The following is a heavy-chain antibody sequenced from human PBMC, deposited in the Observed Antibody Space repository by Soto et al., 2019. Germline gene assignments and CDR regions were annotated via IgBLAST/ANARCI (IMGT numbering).Heavy chain of an antibody. J-gene: IGHJ5*02. CDR1: GGSISSYY. Sequence: SETLSLTCTVSGGSISSYYWSWIRQPPGKGLEWIGYIYYSGSTNYNPSLKSRVTISVDTSKNQFSLKLSSVTAADTAVYYCARNRDYYDSSGYSLWLDPWGQGTLVTVYS. CDR2: IYYSGST. V-gene: IGHV4-59*01. D-gene: IGHD3-22*01. CDR3: ARNRDYYDSSGYSLWLDP.